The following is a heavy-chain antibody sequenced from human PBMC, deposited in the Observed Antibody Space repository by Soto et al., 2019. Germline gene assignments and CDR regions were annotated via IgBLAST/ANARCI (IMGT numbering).Heavy chain of an antibody. J-gene: IGHJ6*02. CDR1: WDTFTSFW. D-gene: IGHD1-1*01. CDR3: ARVQVWPPPTDYYGMDV. Sequence: PGESLKISCKGSWDTFTSFWIGWVRQMPGKGLEWMGIIYPGDSDTRYSPSFQGQVTISADKSINTAYLQWSSLRASDTAMYYCARVQVWPPPTDYYGMDVWGQGTTVTVSS. V-gene: IGHV5-51*01. CDR2: IYPGDSDT.